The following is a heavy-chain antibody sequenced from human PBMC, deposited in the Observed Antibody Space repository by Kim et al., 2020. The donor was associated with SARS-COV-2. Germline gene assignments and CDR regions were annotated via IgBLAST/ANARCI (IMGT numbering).Heavy chain of an antibody. CDR1: GFTFSSYG. Sequence: VGSLRLSCAASGFTFSSYGMHWVRQAPGKGLEWVAVISYDGSNKYYADSVKGRFTISRDNSKNTLYLQMNSLRAEDTAVYYCARDGYNFDAFDIWGQGTMVTVSS. V-gene: IGHV3-33*05. CDR2: ISYDGSNK. D-gene: IGHD5-12*01. CDR3: ARDGYNFDAFDI. J-gene: IGHJ3*02.